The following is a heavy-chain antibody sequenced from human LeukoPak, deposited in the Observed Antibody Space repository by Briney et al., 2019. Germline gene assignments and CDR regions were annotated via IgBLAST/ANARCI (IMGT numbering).Heavy chain of an antibody. D-gene: IGHD3-10*01. Sequence: PSETLSLTCTVSGGSISSSSYYWGWIRQPPGKGLEWIGSIYYSGSTYYNPSLKSRVTISVDTSKNQFSLKLSSVTAADTAVYYCAREWGILWFGESDHFDYWGQGTLVTVSS. CDR1: GGSISSSSYY. CDR2: IYYSGST. J-gene: IGHJ4*02. V-gene: IGHV4-39*07. CDR3: AREWGILWFGESDHFDY.